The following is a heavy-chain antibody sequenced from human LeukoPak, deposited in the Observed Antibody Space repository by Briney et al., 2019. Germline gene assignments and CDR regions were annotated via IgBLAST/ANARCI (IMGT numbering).Heavy chain of an antibody. CDR2: IKQDGGEK. Sequence: GGSLRLSCVASGFAFSSYWMSWVRQAPGKGLEWVANIKQDGGEKYYVDSVKGRFTISRDNAKNSLFLQMNSLRVEDTAVYYCARLGGTYYTYWGQGTLVTVSS. CDR1: GFAFSSYW. CDR3: ARLGGTYYTY. J-gene: IGHJ4*02. D-gene: IGHD1-26*01. V-gene: IGHV3-7*01.